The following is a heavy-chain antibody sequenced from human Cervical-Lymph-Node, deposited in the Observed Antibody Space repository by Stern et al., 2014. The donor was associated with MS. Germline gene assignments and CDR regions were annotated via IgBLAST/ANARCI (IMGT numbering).Heavy chain of an antibody. D-gene: IGHD1-26*01. Sequence: VQLVQSGAEVRKPGSSVQVSCKASGGALNTYAIHWVRLGPGQGLEWTGGFIPVFGTPVYAQKFKGRVTIAADESTSTDYMELSSLRSDDTAVYYCTRGASSAAWYRHAVDVWGQGTTVTVSS. CDR3: TRGASSAAWYRHAVDV. CDR2: FIPVFGTP. CDR1: GGALNTYA. J-gene: IGHJ6*02. V-gene: IGHV1-69*01.